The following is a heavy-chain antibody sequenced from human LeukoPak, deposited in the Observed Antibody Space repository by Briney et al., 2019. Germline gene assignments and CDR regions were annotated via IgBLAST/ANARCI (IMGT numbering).Heavy chain of an antibody. CDR1: GYTFTSYG. CDR2: ISAYNGNT. CDR3: ARDRIKLWLLEDGMDV. V-gene: IGHV1-18*01. Sequence: ASVKVSCKASGYTFTSYGISWVRQAPGQGLEWMGWISAYNGNTNYAQKLQGRVTMTTDTSTSTAYMELRSLRSDDTAVYYCARDRIKLWLLEDGMDVWGKGTTVTVSS. D-gene: IGHD5-18*01. J-gene: IGHJ6*04.